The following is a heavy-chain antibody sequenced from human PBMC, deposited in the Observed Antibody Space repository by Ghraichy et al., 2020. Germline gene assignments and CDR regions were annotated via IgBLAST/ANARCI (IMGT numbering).Heavy chain of an antibody. V-gene: IGHV3-23*01. J-gene: IGHJ4*02. CDR3: ARKPYCDGTSCYAFDS. CDR2: LHRNGDVA. D-gene: IGHD2-2*01. CDR1: GFIFSSYA. Sequence: GGSLRLSCIASGFIFSSYAMAWVCQSPWKGMDWVSTLHRNGDVANYADSVKGRFTISRDNARNTLYLQMNGLRAEDTAVYFCARKPYCDGTSCYAFDSWGQGTLVTVSS.